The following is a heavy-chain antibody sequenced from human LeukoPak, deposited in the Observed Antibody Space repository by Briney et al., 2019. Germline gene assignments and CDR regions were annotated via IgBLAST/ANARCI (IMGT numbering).Heavy chain of an antibody. V-gene: IGHV3-30*04. Sequence: GGSLRLSCAASGFTFRSYAMHWVRQAPGKGLEWVAAISLDGSNKYYADSVKGRFTISRDNSKNTLYLQMNSLRAEDTAVYYCAKSTLLLYYYYYYMDVWGKGTTVTISS. CDR3: AKSTLLLYYYYYYMDV. J-gene: IGHJ6*03. D-gene: IGHD2-15*01. CDR1: GFTFRSYA. CDR2: ISLDGSNK.